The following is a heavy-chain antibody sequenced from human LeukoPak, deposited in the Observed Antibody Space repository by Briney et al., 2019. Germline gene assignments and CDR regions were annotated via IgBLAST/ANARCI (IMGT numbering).Heavy chain of an antibody. J-gene: IGHJ5*02. CDR3: ARWGGYSSSPGGFDP. V-gene: IGHV4-59*01. CDR2: IYYSGST. Sequence: SETLSLTCTVSGGSISSYYWSWIRQPPGKGLEWIGYIYYSGSTNYNPSPKSRVTISVDTSKNQFSLKLSSVTAADTAVYYCARWGGYSSSPGGFDPWGQGTLVTVSS. CDR1: GGSISSYY. D-gene: IGHD6-6*01.